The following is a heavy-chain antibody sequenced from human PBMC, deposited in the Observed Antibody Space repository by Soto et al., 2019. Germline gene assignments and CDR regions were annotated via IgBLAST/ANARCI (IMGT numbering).Heavy chain of an antibody. D-gene: IGHD2-2*01. Sequence: SETLSLTCTVSGGSISSGGYYWSWIRQHPGKGLEWIGYIYYSGSTYYNPSLKSRVTISVDTSKNPFSLKLSSVTAADTAVYYCARDKLVPAAHYYYYCMDVWGEGTTVAVSS. J-gene: IGHJ6*03. CDR3: ARDKLVPAAHYYYYCMDV. V-gene: IGHV4-31*03. CDR2: IYYSGST. CDR1: GGSISSGGYY.